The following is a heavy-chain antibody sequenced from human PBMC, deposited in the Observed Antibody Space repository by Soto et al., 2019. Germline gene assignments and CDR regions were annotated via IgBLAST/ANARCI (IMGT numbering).Heavy chain of an antibody. CDR3: ARPDGATYNFRY. D-gene: IGHD1-1*01. Sequence: DVQLLESGGSLVQPGGSLRLSCAASGFTFNAYSLSWVRQAPGKGLQWVSAISTTGGSTYYADSVKGRFTISRDNSQNTLSLQMNSRRAEDTAVYYCARPDGATYNFRYWGQGTLVTVSS. V-gene: IGHV3-23*01. J-gene: IGHJ4*02. CDR1: GFTFNAYS. CDR2: ISTTGGST.